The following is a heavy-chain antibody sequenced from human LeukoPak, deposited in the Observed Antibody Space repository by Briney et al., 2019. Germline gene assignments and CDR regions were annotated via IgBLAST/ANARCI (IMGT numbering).Heavy chain of an antibody. D-gene: IGHD6-19*01. CDR1: GGTFSSYA. CDR3: ARDYSSGWPNFDY. CDR2: IIPILGTA. V-gene: IGHV1-69*13. Sequence: SVKVSCKASGGTFSSYAISWVRQAPGQGLEWMGGIIPILGTANYAQKFQGRVTITADESTSTAYMELSSLRSEDTAVYYCARDYSSGWPNFDYWGQGTLVTVSS. J-gene: IGHJ4*02.